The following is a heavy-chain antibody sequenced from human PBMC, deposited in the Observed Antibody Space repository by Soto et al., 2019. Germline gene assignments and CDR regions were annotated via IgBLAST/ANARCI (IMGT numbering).Heavy chain of an antibody. D-gene: IGHD3-10*01. CDR2: INPTGGST. J-gene: IGHJ5*02. Sequence: QVQLVQSGAEVKKPGASVRVSCKASGYSFSSHYMHWVKQAPGQGLEWLGIINPTGGSTTYAQKFQGRVTMTADTDTTTVYMELRSLRSADTARYYCAISWTDYGGNLDLLGQGTLVSVSA. CDR1: GYSFSSHY. CDR3: AISWTDYGGNLDL. V-gene: IGHV1-46*01.